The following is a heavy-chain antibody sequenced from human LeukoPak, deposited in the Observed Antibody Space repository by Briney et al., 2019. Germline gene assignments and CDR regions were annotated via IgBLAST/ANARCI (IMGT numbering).Heavy chain of an antibody. CDR1: GGSISSSSYY. J-gene: IGHJ5*02. V-gene: IGHV4-39*01. Sequence: PSETLSLTCTVSGGSISSSSYYWGWIRQPPGKGLEWIGSIYYSGSTYYNPSLKSRVTISVDTSKNQFSLKLSSVTAADTAVYYCARGPGIAVAGRFDPWGQRTLVTVSS. CDR3: ARGPGIAVAGRFDP. CDR2: IYYSGST. D-gene: IGHD6-19*01.